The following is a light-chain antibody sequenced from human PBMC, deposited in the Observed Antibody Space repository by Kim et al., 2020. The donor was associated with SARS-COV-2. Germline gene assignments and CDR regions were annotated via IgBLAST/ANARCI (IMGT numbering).Light chain of an antibody. CDR3: QQYDGYSPAT. J-gene: IGKJ2*01. Sequence: AVGDRVTITCRASQNINSWLAWHQQKPGKAPKLLIYDTSNLDDGVPSRFSGSGFGTEFTLTISSLQPDDFATYYCQQYDGYSPATFGQGTKVDIK. V-gene: IGKV1-5*01. CDR2: DTS. CDR1: QNINSW.